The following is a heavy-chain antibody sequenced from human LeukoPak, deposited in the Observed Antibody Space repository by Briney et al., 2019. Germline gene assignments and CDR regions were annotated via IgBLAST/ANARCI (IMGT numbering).Heavy chain of an antibody. CDR3: SGHDSIYFDY. Sequence: PGGSLRLSCTVSGFNFGDYTMTWVRQAPGQGLEWVSFIRSKNFGETQEYAAAVKGRFTISRDDSKNITYLEMNSLKTEDTAVYCYSGHDSIYFDYWGQGTLVTVSS. V-gene: IGHV3-49*04. CDR2: IRSKNFGETQ. J-gene: IGHJ4*02. D-gene: IGHD5-12*01. CDR1: GFNFGDYT.